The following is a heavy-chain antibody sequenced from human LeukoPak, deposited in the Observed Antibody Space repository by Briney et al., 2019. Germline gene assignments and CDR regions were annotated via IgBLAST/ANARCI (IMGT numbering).Heavy chain of an antibody. Sequence: VSGPTLVNPTQTLTLTCSFSGFSLTTTAMCVTWIRQTPGKALEWLARIDWDDDKFFSPSLKTRLSISKDTSRNQVVLTMTNMDPVDTGTYYCARMTPDSPSFDYWGQGTLVTVSS. J-gene: IGHJ4*02. CDR2: IDWDDDK. CDR1: GFSLTTTAMC. D-gene: IGHD1-14*01. V-gene: IGHV2-70*17. CDR3: ARMTPDSPSFDY.